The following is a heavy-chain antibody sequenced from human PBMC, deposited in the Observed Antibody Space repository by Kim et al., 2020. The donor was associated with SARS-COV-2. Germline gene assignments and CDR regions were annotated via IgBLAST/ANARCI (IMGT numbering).Heavy chain of an antibody. Sequence: GGSLRLSCAASGFTFSSYEMNWVRQAPGKGLEWVSYISSSGSTIYYADSVKGRFTISRDNAKNSLYLQMNSLRAEDTAVYYCARVGHYVIFSYYYYGMDVWGQGTTVTVSS. CDR3: ARVGHYVIFSYYYYGMDV. V-gene: IGHV3-48*03. CDR1: GFTFSSYE. D-gene: IGHD3-3*02. J-gene: IGHJ6*02. CDR2: ISSSGSTI.